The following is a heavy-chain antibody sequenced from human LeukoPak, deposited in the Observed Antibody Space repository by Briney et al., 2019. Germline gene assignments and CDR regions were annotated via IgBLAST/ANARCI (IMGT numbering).Heavy chain of an antibody. V-gene: IGHV3-74*01. CDR2: INSDGSST. J-gene: IGHJ4*02. D-gene: IGHD2-2*01. Sequence: GGSLRLSCAASGFIFSSYWMHWVRRAPGKGLVWVSRINSDGSSTSYADSVKGRFTISRDNAKNTLYLQMNSLRAEDTAVYYCARRVVVPAAPYYFDYWGQGTLVTVSS. CDR1: GFIFSSYW. CDR3: ARRVVVPAAPYYFDY.